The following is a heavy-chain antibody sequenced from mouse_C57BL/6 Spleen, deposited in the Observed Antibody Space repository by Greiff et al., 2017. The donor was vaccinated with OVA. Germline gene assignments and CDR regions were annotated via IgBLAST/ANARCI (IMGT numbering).Heavy chain of an antibody. V-gene: IGHV1-55*01. J-gene: IGHJ3*01. D-gene: IGHD1-1*01. CDR1: GYTFTSYW. CDR2: IYPGSGST. Sequence: QVQLQQPGAELVKPGASVKMSCKASGYTFTSYWITWVKQRPGQGLEWIGDIYPGSGSTTSNEKFKSKATLTVDTSSSTAYMQLSSLTSEDSAVYYCARWGGSSTWFAYWGQGTLVTVSA. CDR3: ARWGGSSTWFAY.